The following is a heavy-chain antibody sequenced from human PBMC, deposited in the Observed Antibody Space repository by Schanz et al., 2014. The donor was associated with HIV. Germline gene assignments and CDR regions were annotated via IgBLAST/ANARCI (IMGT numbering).Heavy chain of an antibody. V-gene: IGHV3-9*01. J-gene: IGHJ5*02. D-gene: IGHD6-19*01. CDR1: GFTFSSYA. CDR2: ISWNSGSR. Sequence: EVQLLESGGGLVQPGGSLRLSCAASGFTFSSYAMTWVRQAPGKGLEWVSSISWNSGSRGYADSVKGRFTISRDNDNDSLYLQMNSLRVEDTALYYCVKDSGTLVSGARWFDPWGQGTQVTVSS. CDR3: VKDSGTLVSGARWFDP.